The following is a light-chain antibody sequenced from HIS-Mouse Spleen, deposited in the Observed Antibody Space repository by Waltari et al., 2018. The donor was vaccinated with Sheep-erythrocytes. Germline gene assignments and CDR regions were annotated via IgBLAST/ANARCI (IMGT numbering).Light chain of an antibody. Sequence: SYVLTQPPSVSVAPGKTARITCGGNNIGSKSVHWYQQKPGQAPLLVVYDDSDRPSGIPERFAGSNSGNTAALTISRVEAGDEAEYYCQVWDSSSDHNYVFGTGTKVTVL. CDR3: QVWDSSSDHNYV. CDR1: NIGSKS. J-gene: IGLJ1*01. CDR2: DDS. V-gene: IGLV3-21*03.